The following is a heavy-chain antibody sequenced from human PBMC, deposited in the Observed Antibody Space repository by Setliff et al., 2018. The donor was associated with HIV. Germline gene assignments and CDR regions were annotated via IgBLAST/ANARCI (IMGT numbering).Heavy chain of an antibody. Sequence: PRESLKISCVVSGFTFDDYGMSWVRQTPGAGLEWLSDIHYADSVKGRFTISRDNSKNTLYLQMNSLRAEDTALYYCVKDWGADDSKPWLSYWGQGTLVTVSS. CDR1: GFTFDDYG. D-gene: IGHD3-22*01. CDR3: VKDWGADDSKPWLSY. J-gene: IGHJ4*02. CDR2: I. V-gene: IGHV3-23*01.